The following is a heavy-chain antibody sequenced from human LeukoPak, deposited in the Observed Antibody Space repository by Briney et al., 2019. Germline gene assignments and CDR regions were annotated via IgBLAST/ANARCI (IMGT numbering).Heavy chain of an antibody. Sequence: GGSLRLSCAASGFTFSSYGMHWVRQAPGKGLEWVAVISYDGSNKYYADSVKGRFTISRDNSKNTLYLQMNSLRAEDTAVYYCAKDKGRYFDQSYGMDVWGQGTTVTVSS. J-gene: IGHJ6*02. CDR3: AKDKGRYFDQSYGMDV. CDR1: GFTFSSYG. D-gene: IGHD3-9*01. V-gene: IGHV3-30*18. CDR2: ISYDGSNK.